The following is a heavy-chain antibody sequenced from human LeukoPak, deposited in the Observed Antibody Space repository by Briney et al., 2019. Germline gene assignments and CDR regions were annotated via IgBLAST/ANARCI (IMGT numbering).Heavy chain of an antibody. CDR1: GFTFSSYA. V-gene: IGHV3-23*01. CDR3: AKSFVDFWSGYSQPDY. Sequence: LTGGSLRLSCAASGFTFSSYAMSWVRQAPGKGLEWVSAISGSGGSTYYADSVKGRFTISRDNSKNTLYLQMNSLRAEDTAVYYCAKSFVDFWSGYSQPDYWGQGTLVTVSS. J-gene: IGHJ4*02. D-gene: IGHD3-3*01. CDR2: ISGSGGST.